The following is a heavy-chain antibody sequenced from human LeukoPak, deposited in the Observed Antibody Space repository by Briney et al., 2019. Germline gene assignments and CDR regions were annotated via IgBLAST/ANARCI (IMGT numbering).Heavy chain of an antibody. J-gene: IGHJ5*02. V-gene: IGHV4-61*01. CDR3: ARDVEMATTNWFDP. CDR1: GDSISSSNYY. D-gene: IGHD5-24*01. Sequence: SETLSLTCTVSGDSISSSNYYWGWIRQPPGKGLEWIGYIYYSGSTNYNPSLKSRVTISVDTSKNQFSLKLSSVTAADTAVYYCARDVEMATTNWFDPWGQGTLVTVSS. CDR2: IYYSGST.